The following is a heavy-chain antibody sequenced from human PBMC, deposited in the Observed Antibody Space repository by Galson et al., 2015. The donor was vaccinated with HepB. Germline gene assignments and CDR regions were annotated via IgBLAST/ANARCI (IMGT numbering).Heavy chain of an antibody. V-gene: IGHV3-30*02. CDR1: GFPFRNYA. J-gene: IGHJ3*01. D-gene: IGHD5-12*01. CDR2: IRYDGTNK. CDR3: AKRRRGYSGYDWGDAFDV. Sequence: SLRLSCAASGFPFRNYAMYWVRQAPGKGLEWVASIRYDGTNKEYVDSVKGRFTISRDNSKNTLFLQMNSRRAEDTGVYHCAKRRRGYSGYDWGDAFDVWSQGTMVTVSS.